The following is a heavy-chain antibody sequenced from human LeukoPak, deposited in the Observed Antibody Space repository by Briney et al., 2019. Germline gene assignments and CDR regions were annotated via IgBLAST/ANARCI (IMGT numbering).Heavy chain of an antibody. CDR3: AKGPMVRGAISY. D-gene: IGHD3-10*01. Sequence: PGGSLRLSCAASRFTFSSYAMSWVRQAPGKGLEWVSAISGSGGSTYYADSVKGRFTISRDNSKNTLYLQMNSLRAEDTAVYYCAKGPMVRGAISYWGQGTLVTVSS. CDR1: RFTFSSYA. CDR2: ISGSGGST. J-gene: IGHJ4*02. V-gene: IGHV3-23*01.